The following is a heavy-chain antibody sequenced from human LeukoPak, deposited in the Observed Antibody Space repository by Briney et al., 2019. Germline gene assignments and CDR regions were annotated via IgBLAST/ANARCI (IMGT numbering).Heavy chain of an antibody. CDR3: AGSILFNWFDP. J-gene: IGHJ5*02. V-gene: IGHV4-59*01. CDR2: IYYSGST. CDR1: GGSISSYY. D-gene: IGHD2-2*01. Sequence: PSETLSLTCTVSGGSISSYYWSWIRQPPGKGLEWIGYIYYSGSTNYNPSLKSRVTISADTSKNQFSLKLSSVTAADTAVYYCAGSILFNWFDPWGQGTLVTVSS.